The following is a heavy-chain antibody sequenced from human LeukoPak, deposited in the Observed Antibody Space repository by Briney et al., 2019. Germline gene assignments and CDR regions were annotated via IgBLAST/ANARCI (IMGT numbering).Heavy chain of an antibody. CDR2: INHSGST. J-gene: IGHJ5*02. CDR3: ARTLTGYYKRVNSFDP. CDR1: GGSFSGYY. V-gene: IGHV4-34*01. Sequence: SETLSLTCAVYGGSFSGYYWNWIRQAPGKGLEWIGEINHSGSTNYNPSLKSRLTMSVGTSKNQFSLKLSSVTAADTAVYYCARTLTGYYKRVNSFDPWGQGTLVTVSS. D-gene: IGHD3-9*01.